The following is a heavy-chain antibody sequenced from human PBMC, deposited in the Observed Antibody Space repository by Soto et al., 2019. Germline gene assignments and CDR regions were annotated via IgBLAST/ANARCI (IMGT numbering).Heavy chain of an antibody. CDR2: MNPNSGNT. CDR3: ARDGHYYDSSGYYYDWFDP. CDR1: GYTFTSYD. Sequence: ASVKVSCKASGYTFTSYDINWVRQATGQGLEWMGWMNPNSGNTSYAQKFQGRVTITRNTSVSTAYMELSSLRSEDTAVYYCARDGHYYDSSGYYYDWFDPWGQGTLVTVSS. J-gene: IGHJ5*02. V-gene: IGHV1-8*01. D-gene: IGHD3-22*01.